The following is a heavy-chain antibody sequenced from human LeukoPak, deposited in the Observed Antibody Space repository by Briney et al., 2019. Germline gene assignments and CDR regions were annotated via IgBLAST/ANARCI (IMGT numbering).Heavy chain of an antibody. CDR3: AKSGYNRFDY. CDR2: ISGSGSGGST. J-gene: IGHJ4*02. V-gene: IGHV3-23*01. Sequence: GGSLRLSCAASGFTLSSSAVSGARQAPGKGLEWVSSISGSGSGGSTYYADSVKGRLTISRDNSKNTLYLQMNSLRAEDTPVYYCAKSGYNRFDYWGQGTLVTVSS. CDR1: GFTLSSSA. D-gene: IGHD5-24*01.